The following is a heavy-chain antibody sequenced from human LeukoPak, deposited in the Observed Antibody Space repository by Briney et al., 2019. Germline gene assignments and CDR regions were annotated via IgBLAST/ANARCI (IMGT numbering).Heavy chain of an antibody. V-gene: IGHV4-39*01. CDR1: GVSISSGSYY. D-gene: IGHD5-24*01. J-gene: IGHJ5*02. Sequence: PSETLSLTCSVSGVSISSGSYYWGWIREPPGKGLEWIGSMYHNGSTYYNPSLKSRVTISVDTCKNQFSLKLTSVTAADTAVYYCARHPSGKMWLQQGGWFDPWGQGTLVTVSS. CDR2: MYHNGST. CDR3: ARHPSGKMWLQQGGWFDP.